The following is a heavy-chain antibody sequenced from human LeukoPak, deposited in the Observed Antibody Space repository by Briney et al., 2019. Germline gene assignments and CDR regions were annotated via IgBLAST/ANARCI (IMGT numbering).Heavy chain of an antibody. Sequence: GGSLRLSCAASGFTFGSYGMHWVRQAPGKGLEWVAVISYDGSNKYYADSVKGRFTISRDNSKNTLYLQMNSLRAEDTAVYYCAKNFRAYGSGSYYTRVLYFDYWGQGTLVTVSS. CDR2: ISYDGSNK. V-gene: IGHV3-30*18. J-gene: IGHJ4*02. CDR3: AKNFRAYGSGSYYTRVLYFDY. CDR1: GFTFGSYG. D-gene: IGHD3-10*01.